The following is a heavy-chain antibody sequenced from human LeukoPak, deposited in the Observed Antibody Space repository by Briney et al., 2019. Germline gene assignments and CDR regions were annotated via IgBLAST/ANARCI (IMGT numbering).Heavy chain of an antibody. CDR1: GDSIRSYY. V-gene: IGHV4-59*08. D-gene: IGHD5-12*01. Sequence: PSETLSLTCTVSGDSIRSYYWNWIRRPPGKGLEWIGYIYYTGSTRYNPSLKSRVTISLDTSKSQFSLRLTSVTAADTAVYYCASHGSSGHDPLTWGQGTLVTVSS. J-gene: IGHJ4*01. CDR2: IYYTGST. CDR3: ASHGSSGHDPLT.